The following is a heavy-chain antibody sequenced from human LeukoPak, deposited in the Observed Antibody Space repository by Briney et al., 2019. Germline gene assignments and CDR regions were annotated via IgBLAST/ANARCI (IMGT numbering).Heavy chain of an antibody. CDR2: ISYDGSNK. V-gene: IGHV3-30*04. CDR3: FSSSLESDY. J-gene: IGHJ4*02. CDR1: GFTFSSYA. D-gene: IGHD6-6*01. Sequence: PGGSLRLSCAASGFTFSSYAMHWVRQAPGKGLEWVAVISYDGSNKYYTDSVKGRFTISRDNSKNTLYLQMNSLRAEDTAVYYCFSSSLESDYWGQGTLVTVSS.